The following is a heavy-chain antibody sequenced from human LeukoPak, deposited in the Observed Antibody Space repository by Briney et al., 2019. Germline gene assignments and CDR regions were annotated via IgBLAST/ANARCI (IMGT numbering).Heavy chain of an antibody. CDR2: ITGASDLM. CDR1: ILSFSDYS. V-gene: IGHV3-21*06. D-gene: IGHD6-19*01. J-gene: IGHJ4*02. CDR3: ATDPYGWSRDH. Sequence: GGSLRLSCAVSILSFSDYSLSWVRQAPGKGLEWVATITGASDLMYYADSVRGRFTISRDNAKSSLYLQTNSLRADDTAFYYCATDPYGWSRDHWGQGTLVTVSS.